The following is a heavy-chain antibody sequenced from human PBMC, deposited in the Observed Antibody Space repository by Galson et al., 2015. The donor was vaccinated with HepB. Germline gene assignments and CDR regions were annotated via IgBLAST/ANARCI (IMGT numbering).Heavy chain of an antibody. CDR2: ISYDGSNK. J-gene: IGHJ4*02. D-gene: IGHD5-18*01. CDR1: GFTFSSYG. V-gene: IGHV3-30*18. Sequence: SLRLSCAASGFTFSSYGMHWVRQAPGKGLEWVAVISYDGSNKYYADSVKGRFTISRDNSKNTLYLQMNSLRAEDTAVYYCAKDEQLWLSAHFNYWGQGTLVTVSS. CDR3: AKDEQLWLSAHFNY.